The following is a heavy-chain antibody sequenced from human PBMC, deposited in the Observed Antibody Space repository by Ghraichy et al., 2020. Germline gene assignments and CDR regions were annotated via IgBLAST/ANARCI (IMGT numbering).Heavy chain of an antibody. CDR2: IYTSGST. J-gene: IGHJ5*02. V-gene: IGHV4-4*09. CDR3: ARHLEYSNYLSPPNWFDP. CDR1: GGSISSYY. Sequence: TLSLTCTVSGGSISSYYWSWIRQPPGKGLEWIGYIYTSGSTNYNPSLKSRVTISVDTSKNQFSLKLSSVTAADTAVYYCARHLEYSNYLSPPNWFDPWGQGTLVTVSS. D-gene: IGHD4-11*01.